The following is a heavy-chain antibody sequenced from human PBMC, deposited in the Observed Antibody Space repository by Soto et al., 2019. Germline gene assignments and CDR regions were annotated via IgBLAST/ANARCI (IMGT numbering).Heavy chain of an antibody. V-gene: IGHV3-53*02. CDR2: LYSGGST. J-gene: IGHJ3*02. Sequence: EVQLVETGGGLIQPGGSLRLSCAASGLTVSSNYMNWVSKATGKGVEWVSVLYSGGSTHYAGSVKGRFIISRDNSKNTLYRQMNSLRVEDKAVYYCARDRPGDEGDGFDIWGHGTMVTVSS. CDR3: ARDRPGDEGDGFDI. D-gene: IGHD3-10*01. CDR1: GLTVSSNY.